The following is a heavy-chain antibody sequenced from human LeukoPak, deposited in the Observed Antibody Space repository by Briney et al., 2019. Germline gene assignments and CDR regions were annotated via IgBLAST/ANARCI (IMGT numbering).Heavy chain of an antibody. J-gene: IGHJ4*02. D-gene: IGHD6-19*01. CDR3: ARESIAVAGAPFDY. V-gene: IGHV3-48*03. CDR2: ISSGSTI. CDR1: GFTFSSYE. Sequence: GGSLRLSCAASGFTFSSYEMNWVRRAPGKGLEWVSYISSGSTIYDADSVKGRFTISRDNAKNSLYLQMNSLRAEDTAVYYCARESIAVAGAPFDYWGQGTLVIVSS.